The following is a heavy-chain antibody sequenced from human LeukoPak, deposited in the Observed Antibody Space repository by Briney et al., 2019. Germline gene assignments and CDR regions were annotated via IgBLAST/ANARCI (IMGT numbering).Heavy chain of an antibody. CDR2: IIPIFGTA. CDR3: GGDGYSRYDLYY. V-gene: IGHV1-69*05. J-gene: IGHJ4*02. D-gene: IGHD5-12*01. Sequence: SVKVSCKASGGTFSSYAISWVRQAPGQGLEWMGRIIPIFGTANYAHNFQGRVTITTDEATSTAYMELSSLRSDDTAVYFCGGDGYSRYDLYYWGQGTLVTVSS. CDR1: GGTFSSYA.